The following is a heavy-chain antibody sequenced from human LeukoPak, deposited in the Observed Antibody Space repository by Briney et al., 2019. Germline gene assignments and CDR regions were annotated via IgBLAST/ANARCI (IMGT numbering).Heavy chain of an antibody. CDR1: GYTFTSYG. V-gene: IGHV1-18*01. J-gene: IGHJ4*02. CDR2: ISANNGDT. D-gene: IGHD1-7*01. Sequence: ASVKVSCKASGYTFTSYGISWVRQAPGQGLEWMGWISANNGDTNYVQKFRGRVTMTTDTSTSTAYMELRSLISDGTAVYYCARDVPGTTPFDFWGQGTLVTVSS. CDR3: ARDVPGTTPFDF.